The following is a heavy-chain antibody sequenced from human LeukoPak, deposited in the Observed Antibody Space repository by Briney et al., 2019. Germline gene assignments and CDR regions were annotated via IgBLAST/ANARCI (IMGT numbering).Heavy chain of an antibody. CDR1: GFTFSSYA. CDR2: MSSRSGII. CDR3: AGGVLEAQGWLQWMGTVYSMDV. V-gene: IGHV3-48*04. Sequence: QAGGSLRLSCAASGFTFSSYAMSWVRQSPGKGLEWISYMSSRSGIIYYGGSVKGRFTISRDNAKNSLYLQMNSLRPDDTAVYYCAGGVLEAQGWLQWMGTVYSMDVWGQGTPVTVSS. D-gene: IGHD5-24*01. J-gene: IGHJ6*02.